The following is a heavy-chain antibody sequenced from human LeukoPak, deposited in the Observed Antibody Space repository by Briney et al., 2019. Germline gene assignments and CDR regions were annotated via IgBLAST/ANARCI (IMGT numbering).Heavy chain of an antibody. J-gene: IGHJ4*02. CDR2: INPNSGGT. D-gene: IGHD5-12*01. CDR1: GYTFTGYY. V-gene: IGHV1-2*02. CDR3: ARGLQTLSGYDLYYFDY. Sequence: ASVKVSCKASGYTFTGYYIHWARQAPGQGLEWMGWINPNSGGTNYAQKFQGRVTMTRDTSISTAYMELSRLRSDDTAVYYCARGLQTLSGYDLYYFDYWGQGTLVTVSS.